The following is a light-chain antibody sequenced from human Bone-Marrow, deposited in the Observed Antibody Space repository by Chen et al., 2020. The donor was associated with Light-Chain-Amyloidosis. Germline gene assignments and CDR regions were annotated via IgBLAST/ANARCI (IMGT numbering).Light chain of an antibody. CDR3: MQALNTPYS. CDR2: LGS. V-gene: IGKV2-28*01. J-gene: IGKJ2*03. Sequence: DIVMTQSPLSLPVTPGEPASISCRSSQSLLHSNGYNYLDWYLQKPGQSPQLLIYLGSNRASGVPGRFSGSGSGADVTLRIRRGEAEDVGVYYCMQALNTPYSFGQGTKLKIK. CDR1: QSLLHSNGYNY.